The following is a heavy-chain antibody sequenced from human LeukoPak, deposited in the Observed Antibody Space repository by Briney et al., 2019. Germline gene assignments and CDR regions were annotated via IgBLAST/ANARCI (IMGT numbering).Heavy chain of an antibody. D-gene: IGHD2-2*01. CDR3: ARYHVLNRGVNWFDP. V-gene: IGHV4-30-2*03. Sequence: SETLSLTCTVSGGAITSGGYSWNWIRQPPGKGLEWIGSMYYSGSPYYNSSLKSRVTISEDSSKIQFSLKLSSVTAADTAVYYCARYHVLNRGVNWFDPWGQGTLVTVSS. J-gene: IGHJ5*02. CDR1: GGAITSGGYS. CDR2: MYYSGSP.